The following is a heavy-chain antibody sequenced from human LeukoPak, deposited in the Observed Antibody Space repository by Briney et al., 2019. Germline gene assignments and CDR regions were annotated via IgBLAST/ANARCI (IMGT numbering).Heavy chain of an antibody. CDR2: ISAYGFNT. Sequence: GGSLRLSCAASGFSFENYAMNWVRQAPGKGLEWVSGISAYGFNTYYTDSVKGRLTISRDTSNNTLFLQMNSLRAEDTAIYCCARDVAVAGQRYYFDYWGQGTLVTVSS. CDR1: GFSFENYA. V-gene: IGHV3-23*01. D-gene: IGHD6-19*01. J-gene: IGHJ4*02. CDR3: ARDVAVAGQRYYFDY.